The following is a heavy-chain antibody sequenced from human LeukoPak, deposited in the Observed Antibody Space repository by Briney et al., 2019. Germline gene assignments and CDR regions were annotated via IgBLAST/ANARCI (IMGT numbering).Heavy chain of an antibody. CDR2: ISIDGSTT. D-gene: IGHD2-15*01. V-gene: IGHV3-74*01. CDR3: ARDSDCSGGSCYTDY. J-gene: IGHJ4*02. CDR1: GFTFSSYW. Sequence: GGSLRLSCVGSGFTFSSYWMHWVRQGPGKGLEWVSRISIDGSTTTYADSVKGRFTISRDNSKNTLYLQMSSLRAEDTAMYYCARDSDCSGGSCYTDYWGQGNLVTVSS.